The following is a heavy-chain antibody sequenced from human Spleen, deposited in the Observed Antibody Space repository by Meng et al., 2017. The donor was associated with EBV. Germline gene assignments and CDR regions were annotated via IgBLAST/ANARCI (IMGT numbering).Heavy chain of an antibody. CDR2: VYYSGIT. D-gene: IGHD3-22*01. CDR1: GGSVTTVLYY. V-gene: IGHV4-61*01. Sequence: QGPLLDSGPAVAKSSDPLSLTWTVSGGSVTTVLYYWMWMRQPTGKGLEWIGNVYYSGITNYNPSLQGRVTISRAASKTQFSLRLNSVTTADTAVYYCARENRDHYDTSDSWGQGTLVTVSS. J-gene: IGHJ4*02. CDR3: ARENRDHYDTSDS.